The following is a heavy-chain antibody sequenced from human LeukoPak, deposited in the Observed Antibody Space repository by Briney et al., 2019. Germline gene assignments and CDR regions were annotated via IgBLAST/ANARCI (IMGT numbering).Heavy chain of an antibody. Sequence: SGGSLRLSCAASGFTFSSYAMHWVRQAPGKGLEWVAVISYDGSNKYYADSVKGRFTISRDNSKNTLYLQMNSLRAEDTAVYYCAKGRGSGSYYNEYHFDYWGQGTLVTVSS. CDR3: AKGRGSGSYYNEYHFDY. CDR2: ISYDGSNK. J-gene: IGHJ4*02. V-gene: IGHV3-30-3*01. D-gene: IGHD3-10*01. CDR1: GFTFSSYA.